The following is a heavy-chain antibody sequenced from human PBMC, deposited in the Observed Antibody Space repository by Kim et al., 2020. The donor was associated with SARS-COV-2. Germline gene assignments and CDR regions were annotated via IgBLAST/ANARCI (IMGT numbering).Heavy chain of an antibody. CDR2: IYHSGST. D-gene: IGHD3-3*01. V-gene: IGHV4-30-2*01. CDR1: GGSISSGGYS. Sequence: TLSLTCAVSGGSISSGGYSWSWIRQPPGKGLEWIGYIYHSGSTYYNPSLKSRVTISVDRSKNQFSLKLSSVTAADTAVYYCARADYDFWSGYYSGMDVWGQGTTVTVSS. CDR3: ARADYDFWSGYYSGMDV. J-gene: IGHJ6*02.